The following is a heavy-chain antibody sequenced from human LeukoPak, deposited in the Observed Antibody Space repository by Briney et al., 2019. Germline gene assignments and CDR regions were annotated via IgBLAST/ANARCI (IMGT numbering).Heavy chain of an antibody. CDR1: GGSISTYY. CDR2: IYYSGST. J-gene: IGHJ4*02. V-gene: IGHV4-59*01. Sequence: SETLSLTCSVSGGSISTYYWSWIRQPPGKGLEWIGYIYYSGSTNYNPSLKSRVTISVDTSKNQFSLKLSSVTAADTAVYYCARIGHEDYYFDYWGQGTLVTVSS. CDR3: ARIGHEDYYFDY.